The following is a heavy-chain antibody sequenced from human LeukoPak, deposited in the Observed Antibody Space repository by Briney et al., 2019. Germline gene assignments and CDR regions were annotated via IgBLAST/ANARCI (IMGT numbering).Heavy chain of an antibody. Sequence: SETLSLTCTASGGSISSYYWSWIRQPPGKGLEWIGYIYYSGSTNYNPSLKSRVTISVDTSKNQFSLKLSSVTAADTAVYYCARDYDGGNYLDYWGQGTLVTVSS. CDR2: IYYSGST. D-gene: IGHD4-23*01. CDR1: GGSISSYY. V-gene: IGHV4-59*01. J-gene: IGHJ4*02. CDR3: ARDYDGGNYLDY.